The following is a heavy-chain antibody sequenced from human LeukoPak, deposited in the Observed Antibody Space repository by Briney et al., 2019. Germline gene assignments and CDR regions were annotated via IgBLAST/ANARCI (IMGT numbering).Heavy chain of an antibody. D-gene: IGHD5/OR15-5a*01. CDR2: ISSGSDYT. Sequence: QPGGSLRLSCAAPGFTFSSYSMNWVRQAPGKGLEWVSYISSGSDYTNYADAVKGRFTISRDNAKNSLSLQMSSLRAEDTALYFCARSAGRLSPIDDWGQGTLVTVSS. J-gene: IGHJ4*02. CDR1: GFTFSSYS. V-gene: IGHV3-48*04. CDR3: ARSAGRLSPIDD.